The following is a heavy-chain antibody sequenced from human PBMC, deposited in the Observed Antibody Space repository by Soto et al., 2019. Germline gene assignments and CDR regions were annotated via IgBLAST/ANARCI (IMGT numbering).Heavy chain of an antibody. Sequence: GGSLRLSCAASGFTFSSYSMHWVRQAPGKGLDWVAVIWFDGSNKYYADSVKGRFTISRDNSKSTLYLQMNSLRAEDTAVYYCARAVGPFDYWGQGTLVTVSS. CDR2: IWFDGSNK. CDR1: GFTFSSYS. D-gene: IGHD1-26*01. CDR3: ARAVGPFDY. V-gene: IGHV3-33*08. J-gene: IGHJ4*02.